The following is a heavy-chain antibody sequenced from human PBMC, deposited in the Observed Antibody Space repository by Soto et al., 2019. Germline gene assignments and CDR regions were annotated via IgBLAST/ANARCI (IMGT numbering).Heavy chain of an antibody. J-gene: IGHJ4*02. CDR3: AKDRDVLRFLEWFGKALDY. V-gene: IGHV3-30*18. CDR2: ISYDGSNK. CDR1: GFTFSSYG. D-gene: IGHD3-3*01. Sequence: GGSLRLSCAASGFTFSSYGMHWVRQAPGKGLEWVAVISYDGSNKYYADSVKGRFTISRDNSKNTLYLQMNSLRAEDTAVYYCAKDRDVLRFLEWFGKALDYWGQGTLVTVSS.